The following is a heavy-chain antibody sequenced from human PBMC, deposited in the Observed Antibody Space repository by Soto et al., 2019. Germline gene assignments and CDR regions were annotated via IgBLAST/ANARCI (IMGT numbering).Heavy chain of an antibody. CDR3: ARHQVGTTYDY. CDR1: GGSISSGDYY. J-gene: IGHJ4*02. V-gene: IGHV4-30-4*01. Sequence: SETLSLTCTVSGGSISSGDYYWSWIRQPPGKGLEWIGYIYYSGSTYYNPSLKSRVTISVDTSKNQFSLNLSSVTSADTAVYSCARHQVGTTYDYWGQGTLVTVSS. D-gene: IGHD1-1*01. CDR2: IYYSGST.